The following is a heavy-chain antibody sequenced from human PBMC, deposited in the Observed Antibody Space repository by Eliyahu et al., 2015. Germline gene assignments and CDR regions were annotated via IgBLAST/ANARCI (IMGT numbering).Heavy chain of an antibody. CDR2: INHSGST. CDR1: GGSFSDYY. Sequence: QVQLQQWGAGLLKPSETLSLTCAVYGGSFSDYYWSWIRQPPGKGLEWIGEINHSGSTNHNPSLKSRVTISVDTSKNQFSLKLSSVTAADTAVYYCAREVFGRSSSWPHPFAYWGQGTLVTVSS. V-gene: IGHV4-34*01. D-gene: IGHD6-13*01. CDR3: AREVFGRSSSWPHPFAY. J-gene: IGHJ4*02.